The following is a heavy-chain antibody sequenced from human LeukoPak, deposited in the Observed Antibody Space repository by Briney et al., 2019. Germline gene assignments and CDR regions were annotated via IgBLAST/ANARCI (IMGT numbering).Heavy chain of an antibody. J-gene: IGHJ4*02. V-gene: IGHV3-7*01. CDR3: ASGYLDDFWSGHF. Sequence: GGSLRLSCAASGFTFSTHWMSWVRQVPGKGLEWVANIKEDGSEKYYVDSVKGRFTISRDNVKKSLYLQMNSLRAEDSAIYYCASGYLDDFWSGHFWGQGTQVTVSS. CDR1: GFTFSTHW. CDR2: IKEDGSEK. D-gene: IGHD3-3*01.